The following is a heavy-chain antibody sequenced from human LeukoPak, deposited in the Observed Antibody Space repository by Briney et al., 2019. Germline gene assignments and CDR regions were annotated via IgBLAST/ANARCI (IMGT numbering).Heavy chain of an antibody. V-gene: IGHV1-8*01. CDR1: GYTFTSYD. Sequence: GASVKVSCKASGYTFTSYDINWVRQATGQGLEWMGWMNPNSGNTGYAQKFQGRVTMTRNTSISTAYMELSSLRSEDTAVYYCAVAAAAYDALDIWGQGTMVTVSS. D-gene: IGHD6-13*01. J-gene: IGHJ3*02. CDR3: AVAAAAYDALDI. CDR2: MNPNSGNT.